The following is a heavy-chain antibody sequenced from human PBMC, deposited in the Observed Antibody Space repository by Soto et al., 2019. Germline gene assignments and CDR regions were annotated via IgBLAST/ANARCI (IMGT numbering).Heavy chain of an antibody. CDR1: GFMFSNYA. CDR2: ISGSGGST. V-gene: IGHV3-23*01. Sequence: GGSLRLSCAASGFMFSNYAMSWVRQGPGKGLEWVSGISGSGGSTYYADSVKGRFTISRDNSKSTLYLQMNSLRAEDTAVYYCSKPASHMTVPDGGYWGQGTLVTVSS. J-gene: IGHJ4*02. D-gene: IGHD3-22*01. CDR3: SKPASHMTVPDGGY.